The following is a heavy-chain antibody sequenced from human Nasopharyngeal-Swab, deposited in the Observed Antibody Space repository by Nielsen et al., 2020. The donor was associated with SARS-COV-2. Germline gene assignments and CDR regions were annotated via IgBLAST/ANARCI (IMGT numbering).Heavy chain of an antibody. Sequence: GESLKISCAASGFTFSSSWMHWVRQMPGKGLEWMGIIYPGDSDTRYSPSFQGQVTISADKSISTAYLQWSSLKASDTAMYYCARSGVQWGQWDYWGQGTLVTVSS. CDR3: ARSGVQWGQWDY. CDR1: GFTFSSSW. CDR2: IYPGDSDT. D-gene: IGHD1-1*01. V-gene: IGHV5-51*01. J-gene: IGHJ4*02.